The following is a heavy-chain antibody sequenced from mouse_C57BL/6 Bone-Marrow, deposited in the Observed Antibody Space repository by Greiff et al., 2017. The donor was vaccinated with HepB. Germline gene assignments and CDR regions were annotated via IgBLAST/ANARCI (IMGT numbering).Heavy chain of an antibody. CDR1: GYTFTSYT. CDR3: ARNATVALDY. Sequence: QVQLQQSGAELARPGASVKMSCKASGYTFTSYTMHWVKQRPGQGLEWIGYINPSSGYTKYNQKFKDKATLTADKSSSTAYMQRSSLTSEDSAVYYCARNATVALDYWGQGTTLTVSS. V-gene: IGHV1-4*01. CDR2: INPSSGYT. J-gene: IGHJ2*01. D-gene: IGHD1-1*01.